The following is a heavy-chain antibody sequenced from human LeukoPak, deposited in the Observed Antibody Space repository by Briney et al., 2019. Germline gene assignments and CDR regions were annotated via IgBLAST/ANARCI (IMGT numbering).Heavy chain of an antibody. V-gene: IGHV1-69*05. CDR3: ARVRTLGYDSSGYSFDY. Sequence: SVKVSCKASGGTFSSYAISWVRQAPGQGLEWMGGIIPIFGAANYAQKFQGRVTITTDESTSTAYMELRSLRSEDTAVYYCARVRTLGYDSSGYSFDYWGQGTLVTVSS. CDR2: IIPIFGAA. CDR1: GGTFSSYA. D-gene: IGHD3-22*01. J-gene: IGHJ4*02.